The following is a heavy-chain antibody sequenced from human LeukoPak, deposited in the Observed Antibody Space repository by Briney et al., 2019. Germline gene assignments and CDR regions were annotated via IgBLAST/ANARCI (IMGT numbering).Heavy chain of an antibody. CDR2: ISGSGGTT. D-gene: IGHD6-13*01. V-gene: IGHV3-23*01. CDR1: GFTFSTYA. Sequence: GGSLRLSCAASGFTFSTYAMTWVRQAPGKGLEWVSTISGSGGTTYYADSVKGRFTISRDNSKNILYLQVNSLRAEDTAVYYCAKAGVTTIAGTRGGHFDYWGQGPLAPVSS. J-gene: IGHJ4*02. CDR3: AKAGVTTIAGTRGGHFDY.